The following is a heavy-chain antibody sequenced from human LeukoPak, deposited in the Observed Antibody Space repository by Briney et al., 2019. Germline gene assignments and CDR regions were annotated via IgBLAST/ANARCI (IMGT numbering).Heavy chain of an antibody. D-gene: IGHD2-2*01. J-gene: IGHJ6*04. CDR2: IIPSFGTA. CDR1: GATFSSYA. CDR3: ARDKKDIVGVPAATRAMYYYYYGMDV. V-gene: IGHV1-69*06. Sequence: SVKVSCTASGATFSSYAISWVRQAPGQGLEWMGGIIPSFGTANNAQKFQGRVTITADKSTSTAYMELSSLRSEDKAVYYCARDKKDIVGVPAATRAMYYYYYGMDVWGKGTTVTVSS.